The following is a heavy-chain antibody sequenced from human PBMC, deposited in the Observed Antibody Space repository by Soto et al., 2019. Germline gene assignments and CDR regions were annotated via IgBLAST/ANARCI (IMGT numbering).Heavy chain of an antibody. CDR1: GFTFSNAW. V-gene: IGHV3-15*01. Sequence: EVQLVESGGGLVKPGGSLRLSCAASGFTFSNAWMSWVRQAPGKGLEWVGRIKSKTDGGTTDYAAPVKGRFTISRDDSKNTLYLQMNSLKTEDTAVYYCTTVNVLLWFGELLFWGQGTLVTVSS. CDR3: TTVNVLLWFGELLF. CDR2: IKSKTDGGTT. D-gene: IGHD3-10*01. J-gene: IGHJ4*02.